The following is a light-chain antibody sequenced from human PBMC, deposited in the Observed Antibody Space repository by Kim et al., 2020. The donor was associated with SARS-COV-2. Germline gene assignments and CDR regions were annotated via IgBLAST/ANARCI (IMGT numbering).Light chain of an antibody. CDR2: EVS. CDR1: SSDVGSYNL. CDR3: CSYAGSSTFGVV. Sequence: ITISCTGTSSDVGSYNLVSWYQQHPGKAPKLMIYEVSKRPSGVSNRFSGSKSGNTASLTISGLQAEDEADYYCCSYAGSSTFGVVFGGGTQLTVL. V-gene: IGLV2-23*02. J-gene: IGLJ2*01.